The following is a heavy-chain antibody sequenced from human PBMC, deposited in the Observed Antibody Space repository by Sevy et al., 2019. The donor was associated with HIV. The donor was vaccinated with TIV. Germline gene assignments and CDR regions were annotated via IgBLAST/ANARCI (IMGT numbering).Heavy chain of an antibody. CDR2: IIPIFGTA. CDR1: GGTFSSYA. V-gene: IGHV1-69*13. CDR3: ARGGAKDGMDV. D-gene: IGHD1-26*01. Sequence: ASVKVFCKASGGTFSSYAISWVRQAPGQGLEWMGGIIPIFGTANYAQKFQGRVTITADESTSTAYMELSSLRSEDTAMYYCARGGAKDGMDVWGQGTTVTVSS. J-gene: IGHJ6*02.